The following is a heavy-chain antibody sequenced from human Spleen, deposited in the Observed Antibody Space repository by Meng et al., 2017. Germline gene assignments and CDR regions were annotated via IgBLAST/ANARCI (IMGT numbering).Heavy chain of an antibody. V-gene: IGHV4-59*01. D-gene: IGHD3-10*01. Sequence: SETLSLTCTVSGGSISSYYWSWIRQPPGKGLEWIGYIYYSGSTAYNPSLKSRVTISIDTSKNQFSLKLRSVTAADTAIYYCANYGSGGLDYWGQGRLVTVSS. CDR1: GGSISSYY. CDR2: IYYSGST. J-gene: IGHJ4*02. CDR3: ANYGSGGLDY.